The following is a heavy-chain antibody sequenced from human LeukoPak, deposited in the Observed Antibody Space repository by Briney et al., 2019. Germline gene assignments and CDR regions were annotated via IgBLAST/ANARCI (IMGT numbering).Heavy chain of an antibody. CDR2: ISSSGNTI. Sequence: GGSLRLSCAASEFTFTSYELNWVRQAPGKGLEWVSYISSSGNTISYADSVKGRFTISGDNAKNSLYLQVISLRAEDTAVYYCARGPSIAARYDAFDIWGQGTMVTVSS. J-gene: IGHJ3*02. CDR1: EFTFTSYE. D-gene: IGHD6-6*01. CDR3: ARGPSIAARYDAFDI. V-gene: IGHV3-48*03.